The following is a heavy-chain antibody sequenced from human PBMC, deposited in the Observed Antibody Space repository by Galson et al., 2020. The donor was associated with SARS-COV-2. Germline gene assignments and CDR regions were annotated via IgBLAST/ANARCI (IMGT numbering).Heavy chain of an antibody. V-gene: IGHV1-8*01. CDR2: MNPNSGNT. Sequence: ASVKVSCKASGYTFTSYEINWGRQATGQGLEWMGWMNPNSGNTAYAQKFQGIVTLTRNTSISTAYMELSTLRSEDTAVYYCARGQSYDFWSGYYTDRYFQYWGQGTLVTVSS. CDR3: ARGQSYDFWSGYYTDRYFQY. D-gene: IGHD3-3*01. CDR1: GYTFTSYE. J-gene: IGHJ1*01.